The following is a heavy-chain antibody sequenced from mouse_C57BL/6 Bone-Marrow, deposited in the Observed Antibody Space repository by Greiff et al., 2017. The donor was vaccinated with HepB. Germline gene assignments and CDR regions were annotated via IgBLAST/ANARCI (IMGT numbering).Heavy chain of an antibody. CDR2: ISSGSSTI. CDR1: GFTFSDYG. V-gene: IGHV5-17*01. Sequence: EVKVEESGGGLVKPGGSLKLSCAASGFTFSDYGMHWVRQAPEKGLEWVAYISSGSSTIYYADTVKGRFTISRDNAKNTLFLQMTSLRSEDTAMYYCARSNWGFAYWGQGTLVTVSA. CDR3: ARSNWGFAY. J-gene: IGHJ3*01. D-gene: IGHD4-1*01.